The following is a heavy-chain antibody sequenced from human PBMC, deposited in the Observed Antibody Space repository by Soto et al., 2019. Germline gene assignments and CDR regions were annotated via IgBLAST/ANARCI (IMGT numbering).Heavy chain of an antibody. CDR2: IKQDGSEK. Sequence: GSLRLSCAASGFTFSSYWMSWVRQAPGKGLEWVGNIKQDGSEKYYVDSVKGRFTISRDNAKNSLYLQMNSLRAEDTAVYYCARKYYYDSSGYYPYYYGMDVWGQGTTVTVSS. CDR1: GFTFSSYW. D-gene: IGHD3-22*01. CDR3: ARKYYYDSSGYYPYYYGMDV. J-gene: IGHJ6*02. V-gene: IGHV3-7*01.